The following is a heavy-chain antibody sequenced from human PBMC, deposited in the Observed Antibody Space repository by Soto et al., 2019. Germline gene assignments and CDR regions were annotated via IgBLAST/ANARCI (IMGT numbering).Heavy chain of an antibody. CDR3: ARNGTYSSSLSQYSGMDV. D-gene: IGHD1-26*01. CDR2: IVPMLGTP. V-gene: IGHV1-69*01. CDR1: GGTFENFI. Sequence: QVQLVQSGAEVKEPGSSVRVSCKASGGTFENFIINWGQQTPGQGLEWMGGIVPMLGTPTYAEKFKGRVTISATGSTSTMYMEVTSLRSEDTAIYYCARNGTYSSSLSQYSGMDVWGQGTTVTVSS. J-gene: IGHJ6*02.